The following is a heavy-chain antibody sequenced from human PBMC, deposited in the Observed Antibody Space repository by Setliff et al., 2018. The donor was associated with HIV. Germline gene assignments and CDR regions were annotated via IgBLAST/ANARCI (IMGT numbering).Heavy chain of an antibody. Sequence: PSETLSLTCAVYGGSFSGHYWTWIRQPPGKGLEWIGEINHSGNTNNNPSLKSRVTMSMDTSKNQFSLKLNSVTAADTAVYYCAKDRSGSYRTFDYWGPGILVTVSS. CDR3: AKDRSGSYRTFDY. V-gene: IGHV4-34*01. CDR2: INHSGNT. CDR1: GGSFSGHY. J-gene: IGHJ4*02. D-gene: IGHD1-26*01.